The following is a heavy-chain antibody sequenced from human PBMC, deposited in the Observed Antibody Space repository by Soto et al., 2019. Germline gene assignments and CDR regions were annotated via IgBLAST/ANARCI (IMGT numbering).Heavy chain of an antibody. J-gene: IGHJ3*02. Sequence: QVQLVQSGAEVKKPGSSVKVSCKASGGTFSQFAVSWVRQAPGQGLEWMGWIIPLFGIAKYAQKFEDRVTIIADDSTNTASMDLSGLRSEDTAVYYCAASLRDVLGYDYKDTEGLEIWGQGTLVTVSS. D-gene: IGHD3-10*01. CDR3: AASLRDVLGYDYKDTEGLEI. CDR2: IIPLFGIA. V-gene: IGHV1-69*12. CDR1: GGTFSQFA.